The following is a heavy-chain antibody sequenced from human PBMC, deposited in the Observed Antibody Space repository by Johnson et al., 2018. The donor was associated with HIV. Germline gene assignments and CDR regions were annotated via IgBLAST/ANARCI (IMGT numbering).Heavy chain of an antibody. CDR1: GFTVSSNC. CDR2: IKSKTDGGTT. V-gene: IGHV3-15*01. J-gene: IGHJ3*02. D-gene: IGHD1-1*01. Sequence: VQLVESGGGVVQPGGSLRLSCAASGFTVSSNCMTWVRQAPGKGLEWVGRIKSKTDGGTTDYAAPVKDRFTISRDNSKNTLYLQMNSLRAEDTAVYYCARPQGTGDAFDISRQGTMATVSS. CDR3: ARPQGTGDAFDI.